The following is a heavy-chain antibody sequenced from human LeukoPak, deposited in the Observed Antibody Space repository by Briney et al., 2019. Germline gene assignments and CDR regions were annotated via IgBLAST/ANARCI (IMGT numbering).Heavy chain of an antibody. Sequence: GGSLRLSCAVSGLTFDKVWMSWVRQAPNKGLEWVARVKSRGDGGTTDYAAPVKGRFTISRDDSKNMLYLQLSSLKTEDTALYYCTLRYFDWSRYYYGMDVWGQGTTVTVSS. J-gene: IGHJ6*02. D-gene: IGHD3-9*01. CDR2: VKSRGDGGTT. CDR1: GLTFDKVW. CDR3: TLRYFDWSRYYYGMDV. V-gene: IGHV3-15*01.